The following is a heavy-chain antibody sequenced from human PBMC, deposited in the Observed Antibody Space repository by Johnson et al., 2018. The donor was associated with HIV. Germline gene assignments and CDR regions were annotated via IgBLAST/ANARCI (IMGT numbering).Heavy chain of an antibody. D-gene: IGHD3-9*01. CDR2: ISGSGGST. CDR3: ARGRSLTGYVASDI. Sequence: GGLVQPGGSLRLSCAASGFTFSSYAMSWVRQAPGKGLEWVSAISGSGGSTYYADSVKGRFTISRDNSKNTLYLQMNSLRAEATAVYYCARGRSLTGYVASDIWGQGTMGTVSS. J-gene: IGHJ3*02. CDR1: GFTFSSYA. V-gene: IGHV3-23*01.